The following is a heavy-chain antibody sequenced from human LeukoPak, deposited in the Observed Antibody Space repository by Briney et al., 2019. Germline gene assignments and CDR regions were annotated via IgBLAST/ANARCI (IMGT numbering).Heavy chain of an antibody. D-gene: IGHD4-17*01. CDR3: ARDDYGETFDY. Sequence: GGSLRLSCAASGFTFHDYAMSWVRQAPGKGLEWVSAISGHGGSTYYADSVKGRFTISRDNSKNTLYLQMNSLRAEDTAVYYCARDDYGETFDYWGQGTLVTVSS. V-gene: IGHV3-23*01. J-gene: IGHJ4*02. CDR1: GFTFHDYA. CDR2: ISGHGGST.